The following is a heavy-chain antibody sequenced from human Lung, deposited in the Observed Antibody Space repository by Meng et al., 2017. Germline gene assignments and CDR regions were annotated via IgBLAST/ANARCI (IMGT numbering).Heavy chain of an antibody. V-gene: IGHV1-2*06. CDR1: GYSFTGYY. Sequence: QVQLVQPGAEVNKPGASVKVSCEASGYSFTGYYMYWVRQAPGQGLEWMGRINPSSGGTDYAQKFQGRVTMTRDTSISTGYMELSRLRSDDTAVYYCARGGAYCSGATCWGTDYWGQGTLVTVSS. J-gene: IGHJ4*02. CDR2: INPSSGGT. D-gene: IGHD2-15*01. CDR3: ARGGAYCSGATCWGTDY.